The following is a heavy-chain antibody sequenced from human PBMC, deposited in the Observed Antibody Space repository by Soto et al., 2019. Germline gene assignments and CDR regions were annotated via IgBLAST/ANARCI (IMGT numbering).Heavy chain of an antibody. Sequence: SETLSLTCAFYCGSFGDYYWSWIRQSPGKGLESIGEIDHTGSTNHNPSLKSRVTISVDTSKNHISLKLSSVTAADTAVYYCARGLRASFGVRLSYYYYGMDVWGQGTTVTVSS. CDR2: IDHTGST. D-gene: IGHD3-10*01. J-gene: IGHJ6*02. CDR3: ARGLRASFGVRLSYYYYGMDV. CDR1: CGSFGDYY. V-gene: IGHV4-34*01.